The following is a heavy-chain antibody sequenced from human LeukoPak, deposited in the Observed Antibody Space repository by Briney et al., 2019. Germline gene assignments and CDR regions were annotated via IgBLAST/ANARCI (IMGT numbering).Heavy chain of an antibody. CDR1: GFTFSSYW. CDR3: AKGAASTLGFDP. J-gene: IGHJ5*02. D-gene: IGHD6-13*01. CDR2: LSGNGFVT. Sequence: GGSLRLSCAASGFTFSSYWMTWVRQAPGKGLEWVSSLSGNGFVTYHADSVEGRFTISRDNSRNTLYLQMNSLRAEDTAIYYCAKGAASTLGFDPWGQGTLVTVSS. V-gene: IGHV3-23*01.